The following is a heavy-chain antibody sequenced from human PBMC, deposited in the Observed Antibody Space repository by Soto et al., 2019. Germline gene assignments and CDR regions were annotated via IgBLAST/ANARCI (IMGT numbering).Heavy chain of an antibody. Sequence: PVVSPRLSCAASGFTFSNAWMSWVRQAPGKGLEWVGRIKSKSNGGTTDYPGPVKGRFIISRDDSKKTLILQMNSLRTEDTAVYDRIILIMKASWEPGSGGMGTRVSVS. CDR2: IKSKSNGGTT. CDR3: IILIMKASWEPGS. V-gene: IGHV3-15*05. J-gene: IGHJ1*01. CDR1: GFTFSNAW. D-gene: IGHD1-26*01.